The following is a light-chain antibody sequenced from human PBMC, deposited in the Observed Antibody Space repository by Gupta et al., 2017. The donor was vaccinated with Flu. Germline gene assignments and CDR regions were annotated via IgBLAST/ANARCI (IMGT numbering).Light chain of an antibody. Sequence: QTAVTQEPSFSVSPGGTVTLTCGFSSGSVSTSYYPSWYQQTPGQAPRTLIYSTNTRSSGVPDRFSGSILGNKAALTITGAQADDESDYYCVLYMGSGIWVFGGGTKLTVL. CDR1: SGSVSTSYY. CDR3: VLYMGSGIWV. CDR2: STN. J-gene: IGLJ3*02. V-gene: IGLV8-61*01.